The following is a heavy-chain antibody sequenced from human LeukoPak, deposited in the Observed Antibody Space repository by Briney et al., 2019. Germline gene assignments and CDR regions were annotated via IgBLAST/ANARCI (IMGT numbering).Heavy chain of an antibody. V-gene: IGHV3-7*01. Sequence: GGSLRLSCAASGFTFSSYWMSWVRQAPGKGLEWVANIKQDGSEKYYVDSVKGRFTISRDNAKNSLYLQMNSLRAEDTAAYYCARRLERITMIVVVSVFDYWGQGTLVTVSS. CDR1: GFTFSSYW. J-gene: IGHJ4*02. CDR3: ARRLERITMIVVVSVFDY. D-gene: IGHD3-22*01. CDR2: IKQDGSEK.